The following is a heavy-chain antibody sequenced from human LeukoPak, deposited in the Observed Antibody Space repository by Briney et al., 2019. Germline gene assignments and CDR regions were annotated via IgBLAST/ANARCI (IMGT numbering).Heavy chain of an antibody. CDR1: GFTFSVYY. D-gene: IGHD6-6*01. CDR3: ARARIAARFDY. CDR2: ISGSGSTI. Sequence: GGPLRLSCAVSGFTFSVYYMNWMRQTPGKGLEWVSYISGSGSTIYYADSVRGRFTISRDNAKNSLYLQMNSLKTEDTAVYYCARARIAARFDYWGQGALVTVSS. J-gene: IGHJ4*02. V-gene: IGHV3-11*01.